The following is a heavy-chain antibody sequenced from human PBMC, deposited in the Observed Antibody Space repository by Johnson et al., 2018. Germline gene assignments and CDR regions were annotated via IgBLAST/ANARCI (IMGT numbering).Heavy chain of an antibody. J-gene: IGHJ3*02. CDR3: AKSGIYYPAFDI. CDR1: GFTFSAYG. CDR2: ISHDGSNN. V-gene: IGHV3-30*18. Sequence: VQLVESGGGLVQXGGSLRLSCAASGFTFSAYGIHWVRQAPGKGLEWVAVISHDGSNNYYVAPVKGRFTIYRDNSKNTLYMKMNSLRVEDTAVYYCAKSGIYYPAFDIWGQGTMVTVSS. D-gene: IGHD1-26*01.